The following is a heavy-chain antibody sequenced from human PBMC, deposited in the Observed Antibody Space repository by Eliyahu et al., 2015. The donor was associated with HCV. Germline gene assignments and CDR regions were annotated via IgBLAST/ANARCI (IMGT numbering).Heavy chain of an antibody. J-gene: IGHJ6*02. CDR2: IYPGDSNT. CDR1: SDTFSXYW. CDR3: ARRGRISGNHWGLDV. V-gene: IGHV5-51*01. D-gene: IGHD1-20*01. Sequence: VQLVQSGPEVKKPGESLKISCQGSSDTFSXYWIGWVRQLPGKGLEWMGIIYPGDSNTRYRPSFEGQVSISADKSIRTVYLEWSSLKASDTAMYYCARRGRISGNHWGLDVWGQGTAVIVSS.